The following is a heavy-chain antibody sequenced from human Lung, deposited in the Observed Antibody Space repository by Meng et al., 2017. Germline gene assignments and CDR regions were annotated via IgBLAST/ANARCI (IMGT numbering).Heavy chain of an antibody. Sequence: QSQSQEWGPGRVKPTDGRSVTCSGCGGSISTSGYYWGWIRQPPGKGLEWIGSIGHSGFTYYTPSLKSRVAVSLDTSKSQFSLMLSSVTAADTAVYYCVRSSAWVRTGFDPWGQGTLVTVSS. CDR3: VRSSAWVRTGFDP. V-gene: IGHV4-39*01. CDR2: IGHSGFT. CDR1: GGSISTSGYY. J-gene: IGHJ5*02. D-gene: IGHD6-19*01.